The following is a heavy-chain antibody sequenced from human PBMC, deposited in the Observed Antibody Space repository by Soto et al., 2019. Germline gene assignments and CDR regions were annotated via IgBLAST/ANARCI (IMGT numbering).Heavy chain of an antibody. V-gene: IGHV3-33*01. J-gene: IGHJ6*02. D-gene: IGHD2-2*02. CDR3: ARDSGDIVVVPASIDYGIDV. CDR1: GFTFSSYG. Sequence: QVQLVESGGGVVQPGRSLRLSCAASGFTFSSYGMHWVRQAPGKGLEWVAVIWYDGSNKYYADSVKGRFTISRDNSKNTLCRQMNSLRAEDTAVYYCARDSGDIVVVPASIDYGIDVWVRGTTVTVCS. CDR2: IWYDGSNK.